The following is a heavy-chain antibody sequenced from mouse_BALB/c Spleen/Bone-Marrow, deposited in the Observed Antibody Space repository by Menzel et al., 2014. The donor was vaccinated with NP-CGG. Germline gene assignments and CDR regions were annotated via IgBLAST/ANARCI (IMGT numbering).Heavy chain of an antibody. J-gene: IGHJ4*01. CDR3: ARWEYYAMDY. CDR2: IDPANGNT. Sequence: VQLKQSGAELVEPGASVKLSCTASGFNIKDTYMHWVKQRPEQGLEWIGRIDPANGNTKYDPKFQGKATITADTSSNTAYLQLSSLTSEDAAVYYCARWEYYAMDYWGQGTPVTVSS. V-gene: IGHV14-3*02. CDR1: GFNIKDTY. D-gene: IGHD4-1*01.